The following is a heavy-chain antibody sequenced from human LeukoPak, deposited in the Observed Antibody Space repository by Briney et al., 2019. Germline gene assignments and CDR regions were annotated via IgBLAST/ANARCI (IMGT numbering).Heavy chain of an antibody. CDR3: ARLRITGGGVD. J-gene: IGHJ4*02. CDR2: INHSGST. D-gene: IGHD1-20*01. Sequence: SETLSLTCAVYGGSFSGYYWSWIRQPPGKGLEWIGEINHSGSTNYNPSLKSRVTISVDTSKNQFSLKLSSVTAADTAVYYCARLRITGGGVDWGQGTLVTVSS. CDR1: GGSFSGYY. V-gene: IGHV4-34*01.